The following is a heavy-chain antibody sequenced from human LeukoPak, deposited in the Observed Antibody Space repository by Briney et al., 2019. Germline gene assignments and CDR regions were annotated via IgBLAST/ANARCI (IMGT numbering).Heavy chain of an antibody. D-gene: IGHD5-24*01. Sequence: PSETLSLTCAVYGGSFSGYYWSWIRKPPGKGLEWIGEINHSGSTNYNPSLKSRVTISVDTSKNQFSLKLSSVTAADTAVYYCARDRDGYNYWDYWGQGTLVTVSS. J-gene: IGHJ4*02. CDR1: GGSFSGYY. CDR2: INHSGST. CDR3: ARDRDGYNYWDY. V-gene: IGHV4-34*01.